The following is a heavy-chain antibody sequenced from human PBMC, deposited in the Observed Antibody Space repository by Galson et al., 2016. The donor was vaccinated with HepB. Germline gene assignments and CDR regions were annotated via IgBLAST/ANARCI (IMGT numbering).Heavy chain of an antibody. D-gene: IGHD3-10*01. Sequence: SLRLSCAASGFTFSNYGVSWVRQAPGKGLEWVSTVSYSGGSTYYADCVKGRFTISRDNSKNTLFLQMNSLRVEDTAIYYCAKRHYYGSGSFDYWGQGTLVTVSS. CDR2: VSYSGGST. CDR1: GFTFSNYG. V-gene: IGHV3-23*01. CDR3: AKRHYYGSGSFDY. J-gene: IGHJ4*02.